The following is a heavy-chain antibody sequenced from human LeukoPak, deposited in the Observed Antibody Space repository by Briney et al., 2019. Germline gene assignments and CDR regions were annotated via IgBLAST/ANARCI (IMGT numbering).Heavy chain of an antibody. D-gene: IGHD3-10*01. J-gene: IGHJ3*02. CDR2: IKEDGSEK. Sequence: PGGSLRLSCAVSGFTFSSYWMTWVRQAPGKGLKWVAKIKEDGSEKYYVDSVKGRFTVSRDNVKNSLFLQMNSLRAEDTAAYYCARLHSAVYYGDAFDIWGQGTMVTVSS. CDR3: ARLHSAVYYGDAFDI. V-gene: IGHV3-7*03. CDR1: GFTFSSYW.